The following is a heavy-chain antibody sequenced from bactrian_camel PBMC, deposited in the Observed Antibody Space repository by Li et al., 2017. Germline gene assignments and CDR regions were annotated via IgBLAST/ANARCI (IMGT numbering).Heavy chain of an antibody. Sequence: VQLVESGGGLVQPGGSLRLSCAASGFTFSSYAMSWVRQAPGKGLEWVSAINSGGGSTYYTDSVKGRFTISRDNAKNMVYLQMNSLKFEDAGLYYCVARTYGVSWMYNYWGQGTQVTVS. CDR1: GFTFSSYA. V-gene: IGHV3S40*01. CDR3: VARTYGVSWMYNY. J-gene: IGHJ4*01. CDR2: INSGGGST. D-gene: IGHD6*01.